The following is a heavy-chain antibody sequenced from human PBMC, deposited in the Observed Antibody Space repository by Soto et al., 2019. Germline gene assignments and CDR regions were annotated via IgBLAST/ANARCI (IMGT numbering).Heavy chain of an antibody. CDR3: AKDKGITALKHYFDY. D-gene: IGHD6-13*01. V-gene: IGHV3-30*18. Sequence: QVQLVDSGGGVVQPGRSLRLSCAASGFTFSNYDMHWVRQAPGKGLEWVAIISYDGANKYYADSVKGRFTISRDNSKNTLYLQMNSLRTEDTALYYCAKDKGITALKHYFDYWGQGTLVTVSS. CDR1: GFTFSNYD. CDR2: ISYDGANK. J-gene: IGHJ4*02.